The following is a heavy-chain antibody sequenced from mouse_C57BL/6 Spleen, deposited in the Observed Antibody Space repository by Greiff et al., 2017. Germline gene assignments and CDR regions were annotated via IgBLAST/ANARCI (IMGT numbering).Heavy chain of an antibody. Sequence: QVQLQQPGAELVRPGSSVKLSCKASGYTFTSYWMDWVKQRPGQGLEWIGNIYPSDSETHYNQKFKDKATLTVDKSSSTAYMQLSSLTSEDSAVYYCARGGPYYAMDYWGQGTSVTVSS. CDR1: GYTFTSYW. CDR2: IYPSDSET. J-gene: IGHJ4*01. CDR3: ARGGPYYAMDY. V-gene: IGHV1-61*01.